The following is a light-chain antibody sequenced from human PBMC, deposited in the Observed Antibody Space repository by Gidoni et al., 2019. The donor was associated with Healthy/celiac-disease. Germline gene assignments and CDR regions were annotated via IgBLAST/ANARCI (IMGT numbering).Light chain of an antibody. V-gene: IGLV2-8*01. CDR2: EVS. CDR3: SSNAGSNHFL. CDR1: LSDVGGYNY. Sequence: QSALTQPPSASGSPGPSVTISGTGTLSDVGGYNYVSWYHQHPGKAPKLMIDEVSKRPSGVPDRFSGSKSGNTASLTVSALQAEDEAEYYCSSNAGSNHFLFGGGTKLTVL. J-gene: IGLJ2*01.